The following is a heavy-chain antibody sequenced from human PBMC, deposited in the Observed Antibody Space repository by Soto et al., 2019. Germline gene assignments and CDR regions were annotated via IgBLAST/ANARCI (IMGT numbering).Heavy chain of an antibody. J-gene: IGHJ4*02. V-gene: IGHV1-69*05. Sequence: GASVKVSCKASGGTFSSYAISWVRQAPGQGLEWLGVIIPICGNTTYAQKFQGRVTMTSDTSTSTVHMELGSLTSEDTALYHCAKANRGSCSSVFCYPFDSWGQGTPVTSPQ. CDR3: AKANRGSCSSVFCYPFDS. D-gene: IGHD2-2*01. CDR1: GGTFSSYA. CDR2: IIPICGNT.